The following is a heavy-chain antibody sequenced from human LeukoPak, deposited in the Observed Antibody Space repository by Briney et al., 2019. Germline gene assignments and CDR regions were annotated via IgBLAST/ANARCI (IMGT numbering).Heavy chain of an antibody. CDR3: AKDLQQWLVRLLGYFDY. Sequence: TGGSLRLPCAASGFTFSSYGMHWVRQAPGKGLEWVAFIRYDGSNKYYADSVKGRFTISRDNSKNTLYLQMNSLRAEDTAVYYCAKDLQQWLVRLLGYFDYWGQGTLVTVSS. CDR1: GFTFSSYG. D-gene: IGHD6-19*01. CDR2: IRYDGSNK. V-gene: IGHV3-30*02. J-gene: IGHJ4*02.